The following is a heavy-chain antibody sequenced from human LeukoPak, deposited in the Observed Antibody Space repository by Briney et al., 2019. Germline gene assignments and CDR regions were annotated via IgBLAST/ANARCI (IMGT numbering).Heavy chain of an antibody. J-gene: IGHJ4*02. CDR2: ISGSGGST. Sequence: GGSLRLSCAASGFTFSSYAMSWVRQAPGKGLEWVSAISGSGGSTYYADSGKGRFTISRDNSKNTLYLKMNSLRAEATAVYYCAKELVTGTTMFDYYFDYWGQGTLVTVSS. CDR3: AKELVTGTTMFDYYFDY. CDR1: GFTFSSYA. D-gene: IGHD1-7*01. V-gene: IGHV3-23*01.